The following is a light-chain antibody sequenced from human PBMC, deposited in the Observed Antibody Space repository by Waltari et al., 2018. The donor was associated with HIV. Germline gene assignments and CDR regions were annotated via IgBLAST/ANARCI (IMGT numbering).Light chain of an antibody. V-gene: IGLV2-8*01. Sequence: QSALTQPPSASGSPGQSVTISCTGPSSAVGRYDYVSWYQQHPGKDPKLLIYEVNKRPSGVPDRFSGSKSGNTASLTVSGLQAEDEAEYSCTSYAGINPVAFGGGTKLTVL. CDR3: TSYAGINPVA. J-gene: IGLJ2*01. CDR2: EVN. CDR1: SSAVGRYDY.